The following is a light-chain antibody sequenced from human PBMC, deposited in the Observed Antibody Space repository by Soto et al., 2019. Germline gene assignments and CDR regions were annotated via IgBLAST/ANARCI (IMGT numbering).Light chain of an antibody. CDR2: TAS. V-gene: IGKV1-12*01. CDR3: QQAASFPIT. J-gene: IGKJ5*01. CDR1: QGVSTW. Sequence: DILMTQSPSSVSASVGDRVTISCRASQGVSTWLAWYQEKPGKAPNLLIYTASSLQSGVPSRFSGSGSGTDFTLTINGLQPEEFATYYCQQAASFPITFGQGTRLEIK.